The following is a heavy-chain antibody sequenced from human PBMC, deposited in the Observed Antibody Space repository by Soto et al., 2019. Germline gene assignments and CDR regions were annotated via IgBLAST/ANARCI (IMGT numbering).Heavy chain of an antibody. J-gene: IGHJ4*02. D-gene: IGHD6-19*01. CDR2: INFDGSTT. Sequence: EVQLVESGGGLVQPGGSLRLSCAGSGFALSSSWMHWVRQYPGKGLVWVSGINFDGSTTDYAASVRGRFTISRDNAKNTLYLEMNILRVDDTAVYHCARVSRGWYGFDYWRQGPLVTVSS. CDR1: GFALSSSW. CDR3: ARVSRGWYGFDY. V-gene: IGHV3-74*01.